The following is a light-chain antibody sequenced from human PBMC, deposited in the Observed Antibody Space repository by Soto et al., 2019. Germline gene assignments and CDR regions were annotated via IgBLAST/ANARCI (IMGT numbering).Light chain of an antibody. CDR2: EVS. CDR1: SSDVGSYNR. J-gene: IGLJ1*01. CDR3: YSFTSSSTYV. Sequence: QSALTQPPSVSGSPGQSVTISCTGTSSDVGSYNRVSWYQQPPGTAPKVIIYEVSNRPSGVPDRFSGSKSGNTASLTISGLQHEDEAYYCCYSFTSSSTYVFGAGTKLTVL. V-gene: IGLV2-18*02.